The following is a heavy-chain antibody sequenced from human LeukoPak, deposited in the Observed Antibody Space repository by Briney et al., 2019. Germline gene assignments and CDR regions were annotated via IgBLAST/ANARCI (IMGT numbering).Heavy chain of an antibody. D-gene: IGHD6-13*01. Sequence: GGSLRLSCVASGFIFSNYEMNWVRQTPGKGLEWVSYISDHGKSRNYVDSVKGRFTISRDNAKNSLYLQMNSLRVEDTASYFCARARIAAPLLDYWGQGTLVTVSS. J-gene: IGHJ4*02. CDR3: ARARIAAPLLDY. CDR1: GFIFSNYE. CDR2: ISDHGKSR. V-gene: IGHV3-48*03.